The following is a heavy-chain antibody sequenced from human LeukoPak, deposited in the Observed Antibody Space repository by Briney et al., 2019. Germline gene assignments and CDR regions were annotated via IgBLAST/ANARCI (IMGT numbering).Heavy chain of an antibody. J-gene: IGHJ4*02. CDR3: ARVAVATGDFDY. D-gene: IGHD6-19*01. V-gene: IGHV4-59*01. CDR2: IYYSGST. Sequence: TPSETLSLTCTVSGGSISSYYWSWIRQPPGKGLEWIGYIYYSGSTNYNPSLKSRVTISVDTSKNQFSLKLSSVTAADTAVYHCARVAVATGDFDYWGQGTLVTVSS. CDR1: GGSISSYY.